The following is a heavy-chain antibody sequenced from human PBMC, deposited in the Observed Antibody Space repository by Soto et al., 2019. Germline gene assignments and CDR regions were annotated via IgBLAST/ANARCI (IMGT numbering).Heavy chain of an antibody. D-gene: IGHD3-16*02. V-gene: IGHV1-46*03. CDR1: GYTFTSYY. CDR2: INPSGGST. J-gene: IGHJ4*02. Sequence: ASVKVSCKASGYTFTSYYMHWVRQAPGQGLEWMGIINPSGGSTSYAQKFQGRVTMTRDTSTSTVYMELSSLRSEDTAVYYCARGGYGITFGGVIVSPSPYWGQGTLVTVSS. CDR3: ARGGYGITFGGVIVSPSPY.